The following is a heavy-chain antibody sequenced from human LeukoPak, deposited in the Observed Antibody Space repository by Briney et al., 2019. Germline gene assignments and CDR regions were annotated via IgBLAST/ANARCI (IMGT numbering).Heavy chain of an antibody. CDR2: ISSSSSYI. V-gene: IGHV3-21*01. Sequence: GGSLRLSCAASGFTFSSYSMNWVRQAPGKGLEWVSSISSSSSYIYYADSVKGRFTISRDNAKNSLYLQMTSLRAEDTAVYYCASKIVGAKGFDYWGQGTLVTVSS. D-gene: IGHD1-26*01. CDR1: GFTFSSYS. CDR3: ASKIVGAKGFDY. J-gene: IGHJ4*02.